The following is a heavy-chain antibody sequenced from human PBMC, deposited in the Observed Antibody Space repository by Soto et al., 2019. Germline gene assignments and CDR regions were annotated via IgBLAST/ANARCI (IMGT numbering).Heavy chain of an antibody. Sequence: EVQLVESGGGLVQPGGSLRLSCAASGFSVSAYEMDWVRQAPGKGLEWVSFMSVSGYRTYYPDSVQGRFTISRDNAKNSLYLQMDSLRAEDTAVYYCTREGYGGDTEAFDLWGQGTMVTVSS. D-gene: IGHD4-17*01. CDR3: TREGYGGDTEAFDL. V-gene: IGHV3-48*03. CDR2: MSVSGYRT. CDR1: GFSVSAYE. J-gene: IGHJ3*01.